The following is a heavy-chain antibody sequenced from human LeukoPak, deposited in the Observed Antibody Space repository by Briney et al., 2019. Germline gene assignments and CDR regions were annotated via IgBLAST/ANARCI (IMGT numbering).Heavy chain of an antibody. D-gene: IGHD5-24*01. CDR3: ARRNGYNFAFDI. V-gene: IGHV1-8*01. CDR2: MNPNSGNT. J-gene: IGHJ3*02. Sequence: ASVKVSCKASGYTFTSYDINWVRQATGQGLEWMGRMNPNSGNTGYAQKFQGRVTMTRNTSISTAYMELSSLRSEDTAVYYCARRNGYNFAFDIWGQGTMVTVSS. CDR1: GYTFTSYD.